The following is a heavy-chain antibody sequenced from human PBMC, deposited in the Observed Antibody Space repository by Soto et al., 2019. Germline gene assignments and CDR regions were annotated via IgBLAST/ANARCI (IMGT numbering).Heavy chain of an antibody. Sequence: QLQLQESGPGLVKPSETLSLTCTVSGGSISSSSYYWGWIRQPPGKGLEWIGSIYYSGSTYYNPSLKSRVTISVDTSKNQFSLKLSSVTAADTAVYYCASLLIVVVSLDAFDIWGQGTMVTVSS. J-gene: IGHJ3*02. V-gene: IGHV4-39*01. CDR3: ASLLIVVVSLDAFDI. D-gene: IGHD3-22*01. CDR1: GGSISSSSYY. CDR2: IYYSGST.